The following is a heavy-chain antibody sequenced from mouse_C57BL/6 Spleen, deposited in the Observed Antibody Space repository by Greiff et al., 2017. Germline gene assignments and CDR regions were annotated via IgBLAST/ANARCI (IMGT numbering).Heavy chain of an antibody. CDR2: INPGSGGT. J-gene: IGHJ2*01. Sequence: QVQLQQSGAELVRPGTSVKVSCKASGYAFTNYLIEWVQQRPGQGLEWIGVINPGSGGTNYNEKFKGKATLTADKSSSTAYMPLSSLTSEDSAVYFWARRITPVVFDYWGQGTTLTVSS. D-gene: IGHD1-1*01. V-gene: IGHV1-54*01. CDR3: ARRITPVVFDY. CDR1: GYAFTNYL.